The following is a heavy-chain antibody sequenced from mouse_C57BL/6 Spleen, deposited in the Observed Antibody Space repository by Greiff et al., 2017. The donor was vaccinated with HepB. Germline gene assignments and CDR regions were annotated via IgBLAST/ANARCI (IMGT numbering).Heavy chain of an antibody. D-gene: IGHD3-3*01. Sequence: DAGGGLVQPKGSLKLSCAASGFSFNTYAMNWVRQAPGKGLEWVARIRSKSNNYATYYADSVKDRFTISRDDSESMLYLQMNNLKTEDTAMYYCVRGRGLFDYWGQGTTLTVSS. CDR1: GFSFNTYA. CDR2: IRSKSNNYAT. V-gene: IGHV10-1*01. J-gene: IGHJ2*01. CDR3: VRGRGLFDY.